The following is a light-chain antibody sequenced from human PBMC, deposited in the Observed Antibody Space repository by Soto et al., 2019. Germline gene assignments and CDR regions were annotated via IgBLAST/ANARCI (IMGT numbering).Light chain of an antibody. CDR1: QSVLYSSNNKNY. CDR3: QQYYSPPPT. V-gene: IGKV4-1*01. CDR2: WAS. Sequence: DIVLTQSPDSLAVSLGERATINCKSSQSVLYSSNNKNYLAWYQQKPGQPPKLLMYWASTRESGVPDRFSGSGSGKDFTLTISSLQAEDVAVYYCQQYYSPPPTFGQGTRLEIK. J-gene: IGKJ5*01.